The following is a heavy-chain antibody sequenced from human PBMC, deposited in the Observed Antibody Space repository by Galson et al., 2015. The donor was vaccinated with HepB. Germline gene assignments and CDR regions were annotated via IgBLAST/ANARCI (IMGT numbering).Heavy chain of an antibody. CDR2: TYYRSKWYK. Sequence: CAISGDSVSSNSAAWNWIRQSPPRGLEWLGRTYYRSKWYKDYAISVKSRISINPDTSKNQLSLQLKSVTPEDTAVYFCARAPGREESGYDTDAFDLWGQGTMVTVSS. J-gene: IGHJ3*01. CDR1: GDSVSSNSAA. D-gene: IGHD5-12*01. CDR3: ARAPGREESGYDTDAFDL. V-gene: IGHV6-1*01.